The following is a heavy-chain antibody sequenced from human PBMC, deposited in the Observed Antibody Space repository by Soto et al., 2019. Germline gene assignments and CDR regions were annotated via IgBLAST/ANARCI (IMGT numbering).Heavy chain of an antibody. CDR3: ARAVDYYGDYASYWYFDL. Sequence: QVQLVQSGAEVKKPGASVKVSCKASGYTFTSYGISWVRQAPGQGLEWMGWISAYNGNTNYAQKLQGRVTMTTDTSTSTAYMELSSLRSDDTAVYYCARAVDYYGDYASYWYFDLWGRGTLVTVSS. CDR1: GYTFTSYG. CDR2: ISAYNGNT. J-gene: IGHJ2*01. D-gene: IGHD4-17*01. V-gene: IGHV1-18*01.